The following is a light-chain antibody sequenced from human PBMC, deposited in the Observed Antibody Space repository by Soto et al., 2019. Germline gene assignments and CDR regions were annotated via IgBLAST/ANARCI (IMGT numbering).Light chain of an antibody. CDR3: QLWDGGSGHRV. V-gene: IGLV3-21*04. CDR1: NIGSKS. CDR2: YDR. J-gene: IGLJ2*01. Sequence: SYVLTQPPSVSVAPGKAARITCGGNNIGSKSVHWYQQKPGQAPLLVIYYDRDRPSGIPERFSGANSGNTATLTISRVEAVDEADYYCQLWDGGSGHRVFGGGTKLTVL.